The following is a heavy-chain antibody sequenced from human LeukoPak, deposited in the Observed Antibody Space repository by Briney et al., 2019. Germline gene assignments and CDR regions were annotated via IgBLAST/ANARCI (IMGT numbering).Heavy chain of an antibody. CDR1: GFNLCSYP. Sequence: SGGSLRLFCAASGFNLCSYPMRWVCQAPGKGLEWVTTIGGIADSTYYADSVKGRFTISRDNTKNTLYLQMSSLRAEDTAVYYCAKDTSHPPHYWGQGTLVTVSS. CDR3: AKDTSHPPHY. J-gene: IGHJ4*02. CDR2: IGGIADST. V-gene: IGHV3-23*01.